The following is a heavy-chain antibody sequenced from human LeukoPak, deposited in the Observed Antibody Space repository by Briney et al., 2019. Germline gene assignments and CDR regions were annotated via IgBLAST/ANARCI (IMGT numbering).Heavy chain of an antibody. Sequence: SETLSLTCTVSGGSISSYYWSWIRQPPGEGVEWIGYIYYSGSTNYNPSLKSRVTISVDTSKNQFSLKLSSVTAADTAVYYCARQAAVAGTYWFDPWGQGTLVTVSS. CDR1: GGSISSYY. J-gene: IGHJ5*02. CDR2: IYYSGST. V-gene: IGHV4-59*08. D-gene: IGHD6-19*01. CDR3: ARQAAVAGTYWFDP.